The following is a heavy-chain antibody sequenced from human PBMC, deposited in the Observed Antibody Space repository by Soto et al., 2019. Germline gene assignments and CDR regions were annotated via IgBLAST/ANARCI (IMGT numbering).Heavy chain of an antibody. CDR2: IATYNSNR. Sequence: HLVQSGPEVKKPGASVTVSCKTSGDTFTNFGLSWVRQAPGQGLEWMGWIATYNSNRNYAQKFQGRLTLTTDTSTSTAYMELKSLGHDDTAVYYFARVLRGVVNWFDPWGQGTLVTVSS. J-gene: IGHJ5*02. CDR1: GDTFTNFG. D-gene: IGHD3-10*01. CDR3: ARVLRGVVNWFDP. V-gene: IGHV1-18*01.